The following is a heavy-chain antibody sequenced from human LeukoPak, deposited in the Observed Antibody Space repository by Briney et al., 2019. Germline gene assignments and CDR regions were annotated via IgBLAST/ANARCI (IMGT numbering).Heavy chain of an antibody. CDR1: GGTFSSYA. CDR2: IIPIFDTA. CDR3: ARGGKYDYVWARGY. J-gene: IGHJ4*02. D-gene: IGHD3-16*01. V-gene: IGHV1-69*06. Sequence: GASVKVSWKASGGTFSSYAISWVRQAPGQGLEWMGGIIPIFDTANYAQKFQGRVTITADKSTSTAYMELSSLRSEDTAVYYCARGGKYDYVWARGYWGQRTVVSVSS.